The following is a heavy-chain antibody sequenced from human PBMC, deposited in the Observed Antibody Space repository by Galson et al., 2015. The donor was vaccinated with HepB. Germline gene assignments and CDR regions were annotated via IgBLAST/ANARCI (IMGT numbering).Heavy chain of an antibody. Sequence: SVKVSCKASGYTFTSYYMHWVRQAPGQGLEWMGIINPSGGSTSYAQKFQGRVTMTRDTSTSTVYMELSSLRSEDTAVYYCARASKRGYSYGTAFDIWGQGTMVTVSS. D-gene: IGHD5-18*01. CDR3: ARASKRGYSYGTAFDI. J-gene: IGHJ3*02. CDR2: INPSGGST. V-gene: IGHV1-46*01. CDR1: GYTFTSYY.